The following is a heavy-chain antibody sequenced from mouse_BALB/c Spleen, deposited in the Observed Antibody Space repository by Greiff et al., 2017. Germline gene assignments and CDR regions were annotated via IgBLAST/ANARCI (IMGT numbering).Heavy chain of an antibody. V-gene: IGHV1-7*01. CDR1: GYTFTSYW. Sequence: QVHVKQSGAELTKPGASVKMSCKASGYTFTSYWMHWVKQRPGQGLEWIGYINPSTGYTEYNQKFKDKATLTADKSSSTAYMQLSSLTSEDSAVYYCARREDYYAMDYWGQGTSVTVSS. CDR3: ARREDYYAMDY. J-gene: IGHJ4*01. CDR2: INPSTGYT.